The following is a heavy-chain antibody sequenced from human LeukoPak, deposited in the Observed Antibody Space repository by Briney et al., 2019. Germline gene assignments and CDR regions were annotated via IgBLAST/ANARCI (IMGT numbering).Heavy chain of an antibody. D-gene: IGHD1-26*01. J-gene: IGHJ3*02. V-gene: IGHV3-23*01. Sequence: GGSLRLSCAASGFTFSSDGMIWVRQAPGKGLEWVSAIRGSSFTTYYADSVKGRFTISRDNSKNTLYLQMNSLRAEDTALYYCARYRFVVGATDSFDIWGQGTMVTVSS. CDR1: GFTFSSDG. CDR3: ARYRFVVGATDSFDI. CDR2: IRGSSFTT.